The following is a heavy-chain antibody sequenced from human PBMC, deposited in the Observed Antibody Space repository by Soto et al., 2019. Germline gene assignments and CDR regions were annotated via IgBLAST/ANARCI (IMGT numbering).Heavy chain of an antibody. CDR1: GFTFDDYA. CDR3: VRFKRGYSYGTPFDY. Sequence: EVQLEESGGALVQPGRSLRLSCAASGFTFDDYAMHWVRQVLGKGLEWVSSLSWNSGNIGYADSVKGRFTTSRDNPKKPLYLQMQRLRPWETALYFHVRFKRGYSYGTPFDYGGQGTRVTVSS. J-gene: IGHJ4*02. V-gene: IGHV3-9*01. D-gene: IGHD5-18*01. CDR2: LSWNSGNI.